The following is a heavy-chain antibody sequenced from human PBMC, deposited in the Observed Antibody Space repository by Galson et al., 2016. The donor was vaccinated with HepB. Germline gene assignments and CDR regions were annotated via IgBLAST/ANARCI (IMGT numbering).Heavy chain of an antibody. CDR2: IWYDGSIK. Sequence: SLRLSCAAAGFTFSNSGMQWVRQAPGKGLEWLAVIWYDGSIKHYADSVKGRFTISRENSKKTVFLQMNSLRPEDTAVYYCVRDGGLGYCTGGICSSAGFGLWGHATMVTASA. CDR1: GFTFSNSG. J-gene: IGHJ3*01. CDR3: VRDGGLGYCTGGICSSAGFGL. D-gene: IGHD2-8*02. V-gene: IGHV3-33*01.